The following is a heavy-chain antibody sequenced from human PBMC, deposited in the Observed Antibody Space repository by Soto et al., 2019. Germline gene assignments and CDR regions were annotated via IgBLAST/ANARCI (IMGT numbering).Heavy chain of an antibody. J-gene: IGHJ4*02. V-gene: IGHV4-59*11. Sequence: VQLQESGPGLVKPSETLFLICTVSGGSLSSHYWSWLRQSPGQGLEWIGYVYFSGYTNYNPSLKTRVNISVDPSKSLFSLTLNSMTAADTAVYYCATVAMTTPTDFDNWGQGTQVSVSS. D-gene: IGHD1-1*01. CDR2: VYFSGYT. CDR1: GGSLSSHY. CDR3: ATVAMTTPTDFDN.